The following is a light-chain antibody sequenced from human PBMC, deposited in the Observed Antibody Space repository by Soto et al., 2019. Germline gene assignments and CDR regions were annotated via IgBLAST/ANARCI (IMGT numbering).Light chain of an antibody. Sequence: EVVLTQSPDTLSLSPGERATLSCRASQSISSDYLVWYQQKPGQAPRLLIYGASSRATGIPDRFSGSGSGTDFTLTISRLEPEDFAVYYCQQYGSSPLTFGRGTKVDIK. V-gene: IGKV3-20*01. CDR3: QQYGSSPLT. CDR2: GAS. CDR1: QSISSDY. J-gene: IGKJ4*01.